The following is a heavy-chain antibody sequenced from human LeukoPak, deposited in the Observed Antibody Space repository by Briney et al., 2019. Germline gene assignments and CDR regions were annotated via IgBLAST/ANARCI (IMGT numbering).Heavy chain of an antibody. D-gene: IGHD3-10*01. CDR2: ISSSSATI. Sequence: GGSLRLSCAASGFMFSNYEMNWVRQAPGKGLEWVSYISSSSATIYYADSVKGRFTISRDNAKNSLHLQMNSLRAEDTAVYYCASLYGSGPNWFDPWGQGTLVTVSS. J-gene: IGHJ5*02. CDR3: ASLYGSGPNWFDP. V-gene: IGHV3-48*01. CDR1: GFMFSNYE.